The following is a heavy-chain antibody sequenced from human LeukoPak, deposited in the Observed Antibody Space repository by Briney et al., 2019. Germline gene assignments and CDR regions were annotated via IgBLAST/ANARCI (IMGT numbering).Heavy chain of an antibody. Sequence: SETLSLTCTVSGGSLSSSSYFWGWIRQPQGKGLEWIVGLHYSGSTYYNPSLKSRVTISVDTSKNQFSLKLSSVTAADTAVYYCARRPRTYFDNWGQGTLVTVSS. J-gene: IGHJ4*02. CDR3: ARRPRTYFDN. CDR2: LHYSGST. V-gene: IGHV4-39*01. CDR1: GGSLSSSSYF.